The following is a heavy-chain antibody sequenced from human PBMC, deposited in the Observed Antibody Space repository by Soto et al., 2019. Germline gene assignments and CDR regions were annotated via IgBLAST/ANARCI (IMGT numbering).Heavy chain of an antibody. Sequence: QVQLVQSGAEVKKPGSSVKVSCKASGGTFSSYAISWVRQAPGQGLEWMGGIIPISGTANYAQKFQGRVTITAHESTSTAYMELRRLRSEDTAVYYCARSQGSSTSLEIYYYYYYGMDVWGQGTTVTVSS. CDR3: ARSQGSSTSLEIYYYYYYGMDV. V-gene: IGHV1-69*01. J-gene: IGHJ6*02. D-gene: IGHD2-2*01. CDR2: IIPISGTA. CDR1: GGTFSSYA.